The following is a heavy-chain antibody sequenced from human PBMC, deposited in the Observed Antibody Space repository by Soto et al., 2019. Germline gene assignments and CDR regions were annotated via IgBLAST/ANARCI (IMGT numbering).Heavy chain of an antibody. J-gene: IGHJ6*03. V-gene: IGHV1-8*01. Sequence: ASVKVSCKASGYTFSNFDINWVRQATGQGLEWMGWMNPNSGNTGYAQKFQGRVTMTRNTSISTAYMELSSLRSEDTAVYYCARGIAARPVFILSVTSDYYYMDVWGKGTTVTVSS. D-gene: IGHD6-6*01. CDR3: ARGIAARPVFILSVTSDYYYMDV. CDR1: GYTFSNFD. CDR2: MNPNSGNT.